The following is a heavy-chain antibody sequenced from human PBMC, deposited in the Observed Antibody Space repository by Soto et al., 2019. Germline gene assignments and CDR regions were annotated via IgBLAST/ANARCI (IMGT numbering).Heavy chain of an antibody. J-gene: IGHJ4*02. V-gene: IGHV4-39*07. CDR2: IYHSGST. Sequence: SETLSLTCTVSGGSISSGDYYWSWIRQPPGKGLEWIGEIYHSGSTNYNPSLKSRVTISVDKSKNQFSLKLSSVTAADTAVYYCASIQWYYYDNGYFDYWGQGTLVTVSS. D-gene: IGHD3-22*01. CDR1: GGSISSGDYY. CDR3: ASIQWYYYDNGYFDY.